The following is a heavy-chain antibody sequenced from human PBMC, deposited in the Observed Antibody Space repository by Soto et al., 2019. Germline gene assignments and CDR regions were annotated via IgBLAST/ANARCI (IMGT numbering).Heavy chain of an antibody. CDR3: ARGLGYCISTSCNVGPHWYYYNGMDV. D-gene: IGHD2-2*01. V-gene: IGHV1-69*12. Sequence: QVQLVQSGAEVKKPGSSVKVSCKASGGTFSSYAISWVRQAPGQGLEWMGGIIPIFGTANYAQKFQGRVTITADEATSTAYMELSSLRSEDTAVYYCARGLGYCISTSCNVGPHWYYYNGMDVWGQGTTVTVSS. J-gene: IGHJ6*02. CDR2: IIPIFGTA. CDR1: GGTFSSYA.